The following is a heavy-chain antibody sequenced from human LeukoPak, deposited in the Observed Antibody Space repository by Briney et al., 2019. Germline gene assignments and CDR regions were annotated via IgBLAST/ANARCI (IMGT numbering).Heavy chain of an antibody. D-gene: IGHD2-2*01. CDR3: ARGYCSSTSCYYWFDP. J-gene: IGHJ5*02. Sequence: ASVKVSCKASGYTFTSYGISWVRQAPGQGLEWMGWISAYNGNTNYAQKLQGRATMTTDTSTGTAYMELRSLRSDDTAVYYCARGYCSSTSCYYWFDPWGQGTLVTVSS. CDR1: GYTFTSYG. CDR2: ISAYNGNT. V-gene: IGHV1-18*01.